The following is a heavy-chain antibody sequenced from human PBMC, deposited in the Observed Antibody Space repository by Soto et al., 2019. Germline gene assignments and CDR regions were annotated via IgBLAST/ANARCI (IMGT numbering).Heavy chain of an antibody. Sequence: DSQKSSCKGPGYKLTSYWIGSVRQMPGKGLEWMGIIYPGDSDTRYSPSFQGQVTISADKSISTAYLQWSSLKASDTAMYYCARQTVGLLRYFDWPEQVDASDIWGQGTMVTVSS. V-gene: IGHV5-51*01. CDR2: IYPGDSDT. J-gene: IGHJ3*02. CDR1: GYKLTSYW. CDR3: ARQTVGLLRYFDWPEQVDASDI. D-gene: IGHD3-9*01.